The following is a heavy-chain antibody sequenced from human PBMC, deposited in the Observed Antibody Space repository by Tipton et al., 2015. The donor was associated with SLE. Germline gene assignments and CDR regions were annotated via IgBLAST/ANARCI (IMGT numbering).Heavy chain of an antibody. V-gene: IGHV4-59*11. Sequence: TLSLTCTVSGGSISGHFWSWVRQPPGKGLEWIAYIYYSGSTNYNPSLKSRVTMSVDTSENQFSLKLSSVTAADTAVYYCARDRFCGGGTCFDWYFDLWGRGTLVTVS. CDR1: GGSISGHF. CDR3: ARDRFCGGGTCFDWYFDL. CDR2: IYYSGST. D-gene: IGHD2-15*01. J-gene: IGHJ2*01.